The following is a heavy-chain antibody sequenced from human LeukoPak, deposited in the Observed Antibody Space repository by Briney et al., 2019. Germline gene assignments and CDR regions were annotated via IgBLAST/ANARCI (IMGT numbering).Heavy chain of an antibody. CDR2: ISSNGGST. CDR1: GFTFSSYA. Sequence: SGGSLRLSCAASGFTFSSYAMHWVRQAPGKGLEYVSAISSNGGSTYYANSVKGRFTISRDNSKNTLYLQMGSLRAEDMAVYYCARDQHPITMVRGVITPAGMDVWGKGTTVTVSS. V-gene: IGHV3-64*01. D-gene: IGHD3-10*01. J-gene: IGHJ6*04. CDR3: ARDQHPITMVRGVITPAGMDV.